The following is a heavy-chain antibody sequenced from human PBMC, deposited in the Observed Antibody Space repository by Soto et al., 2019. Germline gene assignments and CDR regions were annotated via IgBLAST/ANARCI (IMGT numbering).Heavy chain of an antibody. V-gene: IGHV6-1*01. CDR3: ARLIGNSWLDS. Sequence: QIHLQQSGPGLVKPSQTLSLTCAISVDSVSTNSATWYWIRHAPSRGVEWLGRTYYRSNWYTDYAVSVKGRITTSPDTSNNQISLQLNSVTPDETAVYYCARLIGNSWLDSWGQGTLVTVSS. CDR1: VDSVSTNSAT. J-gene: IGHJ5*01. CDR2: TYYRSNWYT. D-gene: IGHD2-8*01.